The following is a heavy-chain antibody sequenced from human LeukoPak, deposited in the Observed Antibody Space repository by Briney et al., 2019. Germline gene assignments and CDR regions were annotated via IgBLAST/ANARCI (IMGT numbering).Heavy chain of an antibody. CDR3: ASHSSGWYGY. CDR2: INPDGGGT. Sequence: ASVKVSCKASGYTFTDYYMHWVRQAPGQGFEWMGWINPDGGGTNYAQKFQGRVTMTRDTSISTAYMELRSLRSDDTAVYYCASHSSGWYGYWGQGTLVTVSS. CDR1: GYTFTDYY. D-gene: IGHD6-19*01. V-gene: IGHV1-2*02. J-gene: IGHJ4*02.